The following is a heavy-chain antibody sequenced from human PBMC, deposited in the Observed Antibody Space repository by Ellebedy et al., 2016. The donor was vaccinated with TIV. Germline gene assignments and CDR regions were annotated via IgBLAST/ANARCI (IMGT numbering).Heavy chain of an antibody. CDR1: GGSISSSSYY. Sequence: MPSETLSLTCTVSGGSISSSSYYWGWIRQPPGQGLEWIGSIYYSGSTYYNPSLKSRVTISVDTSKNQFSLKLSSVTAADTAVYYCARRAGWSYYFDYWGQGTLVTVSS. J-gene: IGHJ4*02. V-gene: IGHV4-39*01. CDR3: ARRAGWSYYFDY. CDR2: IYYSGST. D-gene: IGHD6-19*01.